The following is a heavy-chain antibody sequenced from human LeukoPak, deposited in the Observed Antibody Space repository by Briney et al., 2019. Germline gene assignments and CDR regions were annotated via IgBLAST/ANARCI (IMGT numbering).Heavy chain of an antibody. CDR1: GGSISSYY. CDR3: ARDGYNEFYFDY. CDR2: IYYSGST. V-gene: IGHV4-59*01. D-gene: IGHD5-24*01. Sequence: PSETLSLTCTVSGGSISSYYWSWIRQPPGKGLEWIGYIYYSGSTNYNPSLKSRVTISVDTSKNQFSLKLSSVTAADTAVHYCARDGYNEFYFDYWGQGTLVTVPS. J-gene: IGHJ4*02.